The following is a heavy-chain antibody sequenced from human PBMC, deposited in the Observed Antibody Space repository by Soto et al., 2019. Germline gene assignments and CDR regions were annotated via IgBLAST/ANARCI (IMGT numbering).Heavy chain of an antibody. CDR1: GFTFSSYA. CDR2: ISGSGGST. V-gene: IGHV3-23*01. CDR3: AKKYTAMAYYYYYGMDV. J-gene: IGHJ6*02. Sequence: EVQLLESGGGLVQPGGSLRLSCAASGFTFSSYAMSWVRQAPGKGLEWVSAISGSGGSTYYADSVKGRFTISRDNSKNTLYLQMNSLRDEDTAVYYCAKKYTAMAYYYYYGMDVWGQGTTVTVSS. D-gene: IGHD5-18*01.